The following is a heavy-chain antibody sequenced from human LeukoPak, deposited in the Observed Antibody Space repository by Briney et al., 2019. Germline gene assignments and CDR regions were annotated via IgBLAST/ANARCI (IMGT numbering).Heavy chain of an antibody. CDR3: ARGRIEPMVFDY. Sequence: GGSLRLSCEASGFIFSPYGMSWVRQAPGKGLEWVANIKQDGSETYYVDSVKGRFTISRDNAKNSLYLQMNSLRAEDTAVYYCARGRIEPMVFDYWGQGTLVTVSS. CDR1: GFIFSPYG. V-gene: IGHV3-7*01. D-gene: IGHD3-10*01. J-gene: IGHJ4*02. CDR2: IKQDGSET.